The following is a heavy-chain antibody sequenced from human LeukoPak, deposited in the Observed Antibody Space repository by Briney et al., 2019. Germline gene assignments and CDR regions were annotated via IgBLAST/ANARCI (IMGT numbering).Heavy chain of an antibody. D-gene: IGHD3-3*01. CDR1: GYTFTGYY. CDR3: ARDKTIFGVVTLYY. Sequence: ASVKVSCKASGYTFTGYYMHWVRQAPGQGLEWMGRINPNSGGTNYAQKFQGRVTMTRDTSISTAYMELSRLRSDDTAVYYCARDKTIFGVVTLYYWGQGTPVTVFS. CDR2: INPNSGGT. J-gene: IGHJ4*02. V-gene: IGHV1-2*06.